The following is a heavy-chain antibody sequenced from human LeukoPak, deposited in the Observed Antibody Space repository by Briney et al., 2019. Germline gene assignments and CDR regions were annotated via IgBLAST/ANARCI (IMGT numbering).Heavy chain of an antibody. CDR2: INQSGST. J-gene: IGHJ6*03. D-gene: IGHD2-2*01. V-gene: IGHV4-34*01. Sequence: PSETLSLTCAVYGGSFSGYYWSWIRQPPGKGLEWIGEINQSGSTNYNPSLKSRVTISVDTSKNQFSLKLSSVTAADTAVYYCARGELVIVPAVNYYYYYMDVWGKGTPVTVSS. CDR1: GGSFSGYY. CDR3: ARGELVIVPAVNYYYYYMDV.